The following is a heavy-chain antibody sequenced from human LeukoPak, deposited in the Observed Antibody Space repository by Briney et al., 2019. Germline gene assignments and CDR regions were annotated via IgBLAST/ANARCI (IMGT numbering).Heavy chain of an antibody. CDR1: GGSFSGYY. CDR2: INHSGST. J-gene: IGHJ4*02. Sequence: SETLSLTCAVHGGSFSGYYWSWIRQPPGKGLEWIGEINHSGSTNYNPSLKSRVTISVDTSKNQFSLKLSSVTAADTAVYYCASTLWSGYYRDHWGQGTLVTVSS. V-gene: IGHV4-34*01. D-gene: IGHD3-3*01. CDR3: ASTLWSGYYRDH.